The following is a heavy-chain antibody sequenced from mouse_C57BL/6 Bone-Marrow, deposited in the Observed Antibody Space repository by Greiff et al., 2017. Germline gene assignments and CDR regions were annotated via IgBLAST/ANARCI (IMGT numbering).Heavy chain of an antibody. J-gene: IGHJ3*01. CDR2: IDPENGDT. D-gene: IGHD1-1*01. Sequence: EVQLQQSGAELVRPGASVKLSCTASGFNIKDDYMHWVKQRPEQGLEWIGWIDPENGDTEYASKFQGKATITADTSSNTAYLQLSSLTSEDTAVYYSTGSQDGLDYWGQGTLVTVSA. CDR1: GFNIKDDY. CDR3: TGSQDGLDY. V-gene: IGHV14-4*01.